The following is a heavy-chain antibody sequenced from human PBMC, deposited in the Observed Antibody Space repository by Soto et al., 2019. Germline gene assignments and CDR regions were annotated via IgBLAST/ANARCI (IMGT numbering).Heavy chain of an antibody. CDR2: INHSGST. D-gene: IGHD2-2*03. CDR3: ARWIRRGIWFDP. J-gene: IGHJ5*02. Sequence: QVQLQQWGAGLLKPSETLSLTCAVYGGSFSGYYWSWIRQPPGKGLEWIGEINHSGSTNYNPSLKSRVTISVDTSKNQFSLKLSSVTAADTAVYYCARWIRRGIWFDPWGQGTLVTVSS. V-gene: IGHV4-34*01. CDR1: GGSFSGYY.